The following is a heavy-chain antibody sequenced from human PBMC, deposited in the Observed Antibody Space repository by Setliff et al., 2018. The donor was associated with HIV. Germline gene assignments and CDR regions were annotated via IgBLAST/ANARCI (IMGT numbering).Heavy chain of an antibody. Sequence: SETLSLTCTVSGFSITRSYYWGWMRQPPGKGLEWIGSIYHDGTTHYNPSLKSRVTLSVDTSKNQFSLNLTSVTAADTAVYYCASRVYYYDSNNFLREEGFDPWGQGTLVTVSS. V-gene: IGHV4-38-2*02. CDR1: GFSITRSYY. CDR3: ASRVYYYDSNNFLREEGFDP. J-gene: IGHJ5*02. CDR2: IYHDGTT. D-gene: IGHD3-22*01.